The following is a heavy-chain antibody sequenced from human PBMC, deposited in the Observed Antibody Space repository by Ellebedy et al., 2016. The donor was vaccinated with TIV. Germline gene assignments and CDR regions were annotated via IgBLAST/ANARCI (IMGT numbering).Heavy chain of an antibody. Sequence: MPGGSLRLSCTVSGGSISSDDYYWGWIRQPPGKGLEWIGNIYYTGSTYHNPSLKSRVTISVDTSKNQFSLNLSSVTAADTAVYYCASLEMATILDAFDIWGQGTKVTVSS. CDR1: GGSISSDDYY. CDR2: IYYTGST. V-gene: IGHV4-39*01. CDR3: ASLEMATILDAFDI. D-gene: IGHD5-24*01. J-gene: IGHJ3*02.